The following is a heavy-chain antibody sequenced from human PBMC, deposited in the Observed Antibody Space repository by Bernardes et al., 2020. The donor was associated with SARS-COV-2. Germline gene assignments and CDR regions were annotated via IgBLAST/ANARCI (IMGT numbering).Heavy chain of an antibody. V-gene: IGHV5-10-1*01. CDR2: IDPSDSYT. Sequence: GESLKISCKGSGYSFTSYWITWVRQMPGKGLEYMGRIDPSDSYTMYSPSFQGHVTISADKSITTAYLRWSSLEASDTAMYYCARQGDDYGDSLDHWGQGTLVTVSS. CDR3: ARQGDDYGDSLDH. J-gene: IGHJ4*02. CDR1: GYSFTSYW. D-gene: IGHD4-17*01.